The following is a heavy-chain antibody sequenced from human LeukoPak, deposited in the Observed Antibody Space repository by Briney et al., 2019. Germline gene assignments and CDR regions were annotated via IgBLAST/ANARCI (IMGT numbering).Heavy chain of an antibody. CDR1: GFSVSTKY. D-gene: IGHD3-10*01. CDR2: LYSGSST. CDR3: GRVGDHYHWYLDL. J-gene: IGHJ2*01. Sequence: PGGSLTLSCEGSGFSVSTKYMNWVRQAPGKGLEWVSILYSGSSTYYTDSVKGRFTVSRDDSKNTLYLHMNSLGVEDTAVYYCGRVGDHYHWYLDLWRRATLVTVSS. V-gene: IGHV3-53*01.